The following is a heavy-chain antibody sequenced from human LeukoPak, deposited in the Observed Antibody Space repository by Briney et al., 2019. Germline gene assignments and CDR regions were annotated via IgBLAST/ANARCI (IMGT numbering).Heavy chain of an antibody. Sequence: SETLSLTCTVSGGSISSSSYYWGWIRQPPGTGVEWIGSIYYSGSTYYNPSLKSRVTISVDTYKKQFSLKLSSVTAADTAVYYCARREQLASYYYYYMDVWGKGTTVTVSS. V-gene: IGHV4-39*01. CDR2: IYYSGST. J-gene: IGHJ6*03. CDR1: GGSISSSSYY. CDR3: ARREQLASYYYYYMDV. D-gene: IGHD6-6*01.